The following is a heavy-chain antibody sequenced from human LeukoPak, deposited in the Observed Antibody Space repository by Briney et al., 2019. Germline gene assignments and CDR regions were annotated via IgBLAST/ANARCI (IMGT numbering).Heavy chain of an antibody. D-gene: IGHD6-6*01. CDR1: GGSISSYY. V-gene: IGHV4-59*01. Sequence: SEXXSLTCTVSGGSISSYYWSWLRQPPGKGLEWIGYIYYSGSTNYNPSLKSRVTISVDTSKNHFSLNLSSVTAADTAVYYCARSVRFSSDYFDYWGQGTLVTVSS. CDR2: IYYSGST. J-gene: IGHJ4*02. CDR3: ARSVRFSSDYFDY.